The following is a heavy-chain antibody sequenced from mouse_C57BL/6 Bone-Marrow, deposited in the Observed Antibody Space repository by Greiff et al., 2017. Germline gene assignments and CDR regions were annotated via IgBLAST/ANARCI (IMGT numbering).Heavy chain of an antibody. CDR3: ARGSWYYAMDY. J-gene: IGHJ4*01. CDR1: GYTFTSYW. V-gene: IGHV1-50*01. CDR2: IDPSDSYP. Sequence: VQLQQPGAELVKPGASVKLSCKASGYTFTSYWMQWVKQRPGQGLEWIGEIDPSDSYPNYNQKLKGKATLTVDTSSSTAYMQLSSLTSEDSAVYYCARGSWYYAMDYWGQGTSVTVSS.